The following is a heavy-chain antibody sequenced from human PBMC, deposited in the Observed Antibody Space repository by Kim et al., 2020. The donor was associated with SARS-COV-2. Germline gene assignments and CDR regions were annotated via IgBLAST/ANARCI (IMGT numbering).Heavy chain of an antibody. CDR3: AKDHSSGWTPKYYFDY. Sequence: GGSLRLSCAASGFTFDDYAMHWVRQAQGKGLEWVSGISWNSGSIGYADSVKGRFTISRDNAKNSLYLQMNSLRAEDTALYYCAKDHSSGWTPKYYFDYWGQGTLVTVSS. V-gene: IGHV3-9*01. CDR1: GFTFDDYA. CDR2: ISWNSGSI. D-gene: IGHD6-19*01. J-gene: IGHJ4*02.